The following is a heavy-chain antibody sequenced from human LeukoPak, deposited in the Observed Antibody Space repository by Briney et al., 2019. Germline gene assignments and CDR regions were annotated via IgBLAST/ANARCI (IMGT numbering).Heavy chain of an antibody. CDR3: ARGQYTDGLSY. CDR2: IKFDGTAT. CDR1: GFTFNDYW. D-gene: IGHD5-24*01. V-gene: IGHV3-7*03. Sequence: GGSLRLSCAASGFTFNDYWMTWVRQAPGKGLEWVANIKFDGTATNYVDSVRGRFTISRDNAKNSLHLQMNTLRAEDTAVFYCARGQYTDGLSYWGQGTLVTVSS. J-gene: IGHJ4*02.